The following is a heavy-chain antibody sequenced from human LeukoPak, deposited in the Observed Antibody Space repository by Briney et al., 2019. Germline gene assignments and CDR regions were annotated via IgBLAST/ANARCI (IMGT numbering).Heavy chain of an antibody. CDR1: GFTFSTYS. J-gene: IGHJ6*03. D-gene: IGHD4-11*01. CDR2: ILTSSSYI. V-gene: IGHV3-21*01. CDR3: ARRSVTIYYMDV. Sequence: GGSLRLSCAASGFTFSTYSMNWVRQAPGKGLEWVSSILTSSSYIYYADSVKGRFTISRDNAKNSLYLQMNSLRAEDTAVYYCARRSVTIYYMDVWGKGTTVTISS.